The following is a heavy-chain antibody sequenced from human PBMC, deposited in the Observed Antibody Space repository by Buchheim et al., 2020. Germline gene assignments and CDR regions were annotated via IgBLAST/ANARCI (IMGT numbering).Heavy chain of an antibody. CDR2: ISYTGSS. V-gene: IGHV4-30-4*01. D-gene: IGHD6-6*01. CDR3: ARSSIAATGSVWNFDL. CDR1: GGSIGSGDFY. Sequence: QVQLQESGPGLVKPSQTLSLTCTVSGGSIGSGDFYWSWIRQTPGKGLEWIGYISYTGSSYYTPSLKSRVSISADKSKNQFSLKLSSVTAADTAVFFCARSSIAATGSVWNFDLWGRGT. J-gene: IGHJ2*01.